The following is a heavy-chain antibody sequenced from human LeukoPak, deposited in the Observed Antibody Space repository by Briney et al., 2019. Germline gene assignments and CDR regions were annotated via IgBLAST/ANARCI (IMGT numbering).Heavy chain of an antibody. J-gene: IGHJ4*02. V-gene: IGHV1-69*05. CDR1: GGTFSSYA. CDR2: IIPIFGTA. CDR3: ARDRAGGDYFDY. Sequence: SVKVSCKASGGTFSSYAISWVRQAPGQGLEWMGGIIPIFGTANYAQKFQGSVTITTDESTSTAYMELSSLRSEDTAVYYCARDRAGGDYFDYWGQGTLVTVSS. D-gene: IGHD3-10*01.